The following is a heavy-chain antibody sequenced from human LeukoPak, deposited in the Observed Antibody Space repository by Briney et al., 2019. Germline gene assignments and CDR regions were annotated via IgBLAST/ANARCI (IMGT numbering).Heavy chain of an antibody. D-gene: IGHD3-22*01. CDR2: IYHSGTT. CDR1: GGSFSSTNW. Sequence: SETLSLTCAVSGGSFSSTNWWTWVRQPPGEGLEWIGEIYHSGTTNYNPSLKSRVTISVDTSKNQFSLELSSVTAADTAVYYCARFSYYYDSSGNDDAFDIWGQGTMVTVSS. V-gene: IGHV4-4*02. J-gene: IGHJ3*02. CDR3: ARFSYYYDSSGNDDAFDI.